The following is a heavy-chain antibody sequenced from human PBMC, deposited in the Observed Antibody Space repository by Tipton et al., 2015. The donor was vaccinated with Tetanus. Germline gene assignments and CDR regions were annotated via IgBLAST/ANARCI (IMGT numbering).Heavy chain of an antibody. D-gene: IGHD1-26*01. V-gene: IGHV4-59*01. J-gene: IGHJ5*02. CDR1: GGSFSSYF. CDR2: IYNIART. Sequence: TLSLTCTVSGGSFSSYFWTWIRQPPGKGLEWIGNIYNIARTNYNPSLRSRVTMSVDTSKNQFYLQLSSVTAADTAVYFCARAVYLVGDIGWFDPWGQGTPVTVSS. CDR3: ARAVYLVGDIGWFDP.